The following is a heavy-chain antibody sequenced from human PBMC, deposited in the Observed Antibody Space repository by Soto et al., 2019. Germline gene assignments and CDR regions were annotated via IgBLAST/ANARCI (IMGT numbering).Heavy chain of an antibody. J-gene: IGHJ3*02. D-gene: IGHD6-19*01. Sequence: PSETLSLTCSVSGGSISSGDYYWSWIRQPPGKGLEWIGYIYYSGITYYNPSLKSRVSISVDTSKKQFSLKLSSVTAADAAVYYCARVQWLTSQGTYAFDIWGQGTMVTV. CDR3: ARVQWLTSQGTYAFDI. CDR1: GGSISSGDYY. V-gene: IGHV4-30-4*01. CDR2: IYYSGIT.